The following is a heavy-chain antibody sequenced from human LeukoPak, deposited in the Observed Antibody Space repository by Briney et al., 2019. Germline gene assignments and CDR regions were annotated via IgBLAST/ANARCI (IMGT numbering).Heavy chain of an antibody. CDR3: ARERARVLRYFDWFPAAFDI. D-gene: IGHD3-9*01. V-gene: IGHV4-4*07. J-gene: IGHJ3*02. CDR2: IYTGGST. CDR1: GGSISSYY. Sequence: TSETLSLTCTVSGGSISSYYWSWIRQPAGKGLEWIGRIYTGGSTNYNPSLKSRVTMSVDTSKNQFSLKLSSVTAADTAVYYCARERARVLRYFDWFPAAFDIWGQGTMVTVSS.